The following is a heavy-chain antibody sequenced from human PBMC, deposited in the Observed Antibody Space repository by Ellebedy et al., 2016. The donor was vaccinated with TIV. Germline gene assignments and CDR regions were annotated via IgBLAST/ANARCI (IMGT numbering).Heavy chain of an antibody. CDR3: AITYYYDSSGYTIDY. CDR1: GSTFSGSA. J-gene: IGHJ4*02. D-gene: IGHD3-22*01. CDR2: IRSKANSYST. Sequence: GESLKISCAASGSTFSGSAMHWVRQASGKGLEWVGRIRSKANSYSTEYTASVNGRFTISSDDSKKPAYLQMNSLETEDTAVYYCAITYYYDSSGYTIDYWGQGTLVTVTS. V-gene: IGHV3-73*01.